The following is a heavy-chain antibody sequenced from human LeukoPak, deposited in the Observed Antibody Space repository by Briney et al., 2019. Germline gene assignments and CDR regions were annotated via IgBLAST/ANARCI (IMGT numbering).Heavy chain of an antibody. Sequence: GGSLRLSCAASGFTFSSYWMHWVRQAPGKGLVWVSRINSDGSSTSYADSVKGRFTVSRDNAKNTLYLQMNNLRAEDTAVYYCSSGNSHAFDIWGQGTMVTVSS. J-gene: IGHJ3*02. V-gene: IGHV3-74*01. CDR2: INSDGSST. CDR3: SSGNSHAFDI. CDR1: GFTFSSYW. D-gene: IGHD4-23*01.